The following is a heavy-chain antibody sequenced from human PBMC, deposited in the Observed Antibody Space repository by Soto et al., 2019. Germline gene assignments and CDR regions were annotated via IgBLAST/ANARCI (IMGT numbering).Heavy chain of an antibody. CDR3: ARSQGSSTSLEIYYYYYYGMDV. CDR1: GGTFSSYA. J-gene: IGHJ6*04. D-gene: IGHD2-2*01. V-gene: IGHV1-69*01. CDR2: IIPISDTT. Sequence: QVQLVQSGAEVKKPGSSVKVSCKASGGTFSSYAISWVRQAPGQGLEWMGGIIPISDTTNYAQKFQGRVRITADESTSTAYMEVSSLSSEDTAVYYCARSQGSSTSLEIYYYYYYGMDVWDKGTTVTVSS.